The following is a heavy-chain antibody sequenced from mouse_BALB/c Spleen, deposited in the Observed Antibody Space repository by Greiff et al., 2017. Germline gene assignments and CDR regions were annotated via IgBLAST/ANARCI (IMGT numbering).Heavy chain of an antibody. V-gene: IGHV5-4*02. CDR3: ARDDY. CDR2: ISDGGSYT. J-gene: IGHJ2*01. CDR1: GFTFSDYY. Sequence: EVQLMESGGGLVKPGGSLKLSCAASGFTFSDYYMYWVRQTPEKRLEWVATISDGGSYTYYPDSVKGRFTISRDNAKNNLYLQMSSLKSEDTAMYYCARDDYWGQGTTLTVSS.